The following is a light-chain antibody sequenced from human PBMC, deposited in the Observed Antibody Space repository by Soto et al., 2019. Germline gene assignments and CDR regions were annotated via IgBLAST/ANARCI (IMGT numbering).Light chain of an antibody. CDR3: SSYSISTAYL. CDR2: EVN. CDR1: SSDVGGYDY. Sequence: QSALAQPASVSGSPGQSITLSCTGTSSDVGGYDYVSWYQLHPGKAPKLMVFEVNNRPSGVSYRCSGSKSGNTASLTISGLQAEDEADYFCSSYSISTAYLFGTGTKVTAL. J-gene: IGLJ1*01. V-gene: IGLV2-14*01.